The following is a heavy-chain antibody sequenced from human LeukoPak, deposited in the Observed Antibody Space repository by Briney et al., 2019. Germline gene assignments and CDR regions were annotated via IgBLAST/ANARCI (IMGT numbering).Heavy chain of an antibody. V-gene: IGHV3-30*02. Sequence: GGSLRLSCAASGFTFSSYGMHWVRQAPGKGLEWVAFIRYDGSNKYYADSVKGRFTISRDNSKNTLYLQMNSLRAEDTAVYYCAREGGTYDFLTGISVDWGQGTLVTASS. J-gene: IGHJ4*02. D-gene: IGHD3-9*01. CDR3: AREGGTYDFLTGISVD. CDR2: IRYDGSNK. CDR1: GFTFSSYG.